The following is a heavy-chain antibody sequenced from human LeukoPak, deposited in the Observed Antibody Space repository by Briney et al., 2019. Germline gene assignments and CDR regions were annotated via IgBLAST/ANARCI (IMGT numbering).Heavy chain of an antibody. D-gene: IGHD2-2*01. Sequence: GGSLRLSCAASGFTFISYAMHWVRQAPGKGLEWVAVISYDGSNKYYADSVKGRFTISRDNSKNTLYLQMNSLRAEDTAVYYCARLSCSSTSCPAYYGMDVWGQGTTVTVSS. J-gene: IGHJ6*02. CDR2: ISYDGSNK. V-gene: IGHV3-30-3*01. CDR1: GFTFISYA. CDR3: ARLSCSSTSCPAYYGMDV.